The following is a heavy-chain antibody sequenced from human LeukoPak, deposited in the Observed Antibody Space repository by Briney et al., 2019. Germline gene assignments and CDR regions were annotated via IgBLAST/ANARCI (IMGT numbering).Heavy chain of an antibody. CDR2: INWSGTNI. CDR1: GFKFEDYG. CDR3: ARQYTDSRDWYFYYIDV. Sequence: GGYLRLSCVGSGFKFEDYGMNWVRKVPGKGLEWVSGINWSGTNIGYADSVKGRFTISRDNAKNALYLQMNSLRAEDTALYFCARQYTDSRDWYFYYIDVWGKGTTVIVSS. V-gene: IGHV3-20*04. J-gene: IGHJ6*03. D-gene: IGHD3-22*01.